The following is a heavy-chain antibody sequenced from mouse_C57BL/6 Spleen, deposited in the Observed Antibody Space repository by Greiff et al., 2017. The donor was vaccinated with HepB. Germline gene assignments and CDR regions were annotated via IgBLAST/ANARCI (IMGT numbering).Heavy chain of an antibody. CDR2: IRSKSNNYAT. Sequence: EVQLVESGGGLVQPKGSLKLSCAASGFSFNTYAMNWVRQAPGKGLEWVARIRSKSNNYATYYADSVKDRFTISRDDSESMLYPQMNNLKTEDTAMYYCVRQGIYDGYYWFAYWGQGTLVTVSA. CDR1: GFSFNTYA. D-gene: IGHD2-3*01. V-gene: IGHV10-1*01. J-gene: IGHJ3*01. CDR3: VRQGIYDGYYWFAY.